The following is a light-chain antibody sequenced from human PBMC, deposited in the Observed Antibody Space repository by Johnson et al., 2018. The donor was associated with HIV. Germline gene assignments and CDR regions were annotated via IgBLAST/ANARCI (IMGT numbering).Light chain of an antibody. CDR2: DNN. CDR1: SSNIGNNY. J-gene: IGLJ1*01. Sequence: QSVLTQPPSVSAAPGQKVTISCSGSSSNIGNNYVSWYQQLPGTAPKLLIYDNNKRPSGIPDRFSGSKSGTSATLGITGLQTGDEADYYCGTWDSSPSPDVFGTGTKVTVL. V-gene: IGLV1-51*01. CDR3: GTWDSSPSPDV.